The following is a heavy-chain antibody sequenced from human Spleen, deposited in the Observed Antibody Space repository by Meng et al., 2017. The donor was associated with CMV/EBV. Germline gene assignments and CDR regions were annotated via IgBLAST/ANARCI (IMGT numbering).Heavy chain of an antibody. CDR1: GGSFSGYY. CDR2: INHSGST. J-gene: IGHJ4*02. Sequence: LTCAVYGGSFSGYYWSWIRQPPGKGLEWIGEINHSGSTNYNPSLKSRITISVDTSKNQFSLKLSSVTAADTAVYYCARVSFTGNFDYWGQGTLVTVSS. V-gene: IGHV4-34*01. D-gene: IGHD1-1*01. CDR3: ARVSFTGNFDY.